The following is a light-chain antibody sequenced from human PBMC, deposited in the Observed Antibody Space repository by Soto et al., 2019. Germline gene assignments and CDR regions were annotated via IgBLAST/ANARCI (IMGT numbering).Light chain of an antibody. CDR2: GAS. J-gene: IGKJ4*01. CDR3: QQYSACPLT. CDR1: QTVSSI. V-gene: IGKV3-15*01. Sequence: EIVMTQSPATLSVSPGERATLFCRASQTVSSIFLAWYQQKPGQAPRLLIHGASTRATGIPARFSGSGSGTEFTLTISSLQSEDFAVYYCQQYSACPLTFGGGTKVEIK.